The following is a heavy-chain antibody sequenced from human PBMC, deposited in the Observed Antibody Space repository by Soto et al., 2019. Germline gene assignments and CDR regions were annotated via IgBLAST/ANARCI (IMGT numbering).Heavy chain of an antibody. CDR2: FDPEDGET. CDR3: ATWASAADPTEYFQH. D-gene: IGHD6-13*01. Sequence: ASVKVSCKVSGYTLTELSMHWVRQAPGKGLEWMGGFDPEDGETIYAQKFQGRVTMTEDTSTDTAYMELSSLRSEDTAVYYCATWASAADPTEYFQHWGQGTLVTVSS. CDR1: GYTLTELS. V-gene: IGHV1-24*01. J-gene: IGHJ1*01.